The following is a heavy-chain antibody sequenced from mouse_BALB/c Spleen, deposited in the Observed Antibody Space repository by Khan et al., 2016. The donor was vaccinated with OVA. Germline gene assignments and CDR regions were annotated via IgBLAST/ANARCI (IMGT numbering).Heavy chain of an antibody. CDR1: GFTFSSFG. J-gene: IGHJ1*01. Sequence: EVELVESGGGLMQPGGSRKLSCAASGFTFSSFGMHWVRQAPKKGLEWVAYISSGSSTIYYVDTVKGRFTISRDNPKNTLFLQMTSLRSEDTAMYYCARSGGNFHWYFDVWGAGTSVTVSS. CDR2: ISSGSSTI. D-gene: IGHD2-1*01. V-gene: IGHV5-17*02. CDR3: ARSGGNFHWYFDV.